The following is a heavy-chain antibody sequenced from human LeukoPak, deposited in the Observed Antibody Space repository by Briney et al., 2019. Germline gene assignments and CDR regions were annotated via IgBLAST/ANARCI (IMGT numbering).Heavy chain of an antibody. Sequence: GASVKVSCKASGYTFTGYYMHWVRQAPGQGLEWMGWINPNSGGTNYAQKFQGRVTMTTDTSTSTAYMELRSPRSDDTAVYYCAGVRSYYYDSSGYRPPYGAFDIWGQGTMVTVSS. CDR3: AGVRSYYYDSSGYRPPYGAFDI. J-gene: IGHJ3*02. CDR1: GYTFTGYY. CDR2: INPNSGGT. V-gene: IGHV1-2*02. D-gene: IGHD3-22*01.